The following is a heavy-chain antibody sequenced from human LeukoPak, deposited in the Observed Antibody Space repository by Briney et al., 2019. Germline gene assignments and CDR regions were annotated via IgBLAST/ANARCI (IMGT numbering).Heavy chain of an antibody. V-gene: IGHV1-69*05. D-gene: IGHD4-17*01. J-gene: IGHJ4*02. CDR3: ARSHTVTTLVSNY. CDR1: GGTFSSYT. Sequence: SVKVSCKASGGTFSSYTINWVRQAPGQGLEWMGGIIPIFGTSNSAQKFQGRVTMTTDTSTSTAYMELRSLTSDDTAVYYCARSHTVTTLVSNYWGQGTLVTVSS. CDR2: IIPIFGTS.